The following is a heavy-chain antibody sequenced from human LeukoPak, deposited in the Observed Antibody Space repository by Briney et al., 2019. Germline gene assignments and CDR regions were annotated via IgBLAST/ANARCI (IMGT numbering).Heavy chain of an antibody. D-gene: IGHD5-12*01. Sequence: GGSLRRSCAASGFTFSSYAMSWVRQAPGKGLEWVSAISGSGGSTYYADSVKGRFTISRDNSKNTLYLQVNSLRAEDTAVYYCAKDNGYSGYVAPLGAWGQGTLVTVSS. CDR3: AKDNGYSGYVAPLGA. CDR2: ISGSGGST. J-gene: IGHJ5*02. V-gene: IGHV3-23*01. CDR1: GFTFSSYA.